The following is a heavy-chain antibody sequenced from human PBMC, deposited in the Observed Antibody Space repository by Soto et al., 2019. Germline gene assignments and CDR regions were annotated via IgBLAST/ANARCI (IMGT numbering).Heavy chain of an antibody. Sequence: SETLSLTCAVSSGSISSSNWWSWVRQPPGKGLEWVGEIYHSGSTNYNPSLKSRVTISVDKSKNQFSLKLSSETAADTAVFYCAKTGDYYYYYMDVWGKGTTVPVSS. V-gene: IGHV4-4*02. CDR1: SGSISSSNW. CDR2: IYHSGST. D-gene: IGHD3-10*01. J-gene: IGHJ6*03. CDR3: AKTGDYYYYYMDV.